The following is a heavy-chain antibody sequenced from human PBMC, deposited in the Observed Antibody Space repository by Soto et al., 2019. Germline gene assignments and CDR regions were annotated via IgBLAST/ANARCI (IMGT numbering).Heavy chain of an antibody. Sequence: SSVKVSCKASGGTFSSYAISWVRQAPGQGLEWMGGIIPIFGTANYAQKFQGRVTMTWDTSLNTAYMELSSIISEDTAVYYCARPPGYISDWYYFDLWG. V-gene: IGHV1-69*06. J-gene: IGHJ6*03. CDR1: GGTFSSYA. CDR2: IIPIFGTA. D-gene: IGHD2-21*02. CDR3: ARPPGYISDWYYFDL.